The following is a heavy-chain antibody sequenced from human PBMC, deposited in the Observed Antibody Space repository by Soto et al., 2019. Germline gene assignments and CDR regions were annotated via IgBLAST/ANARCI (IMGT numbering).Heavy chain of an antibody. CDR1: GGSISSGTYY. D-gene: IGHD2-15*01. Sequence: QVHLQESGPGLVKPSQTLSLICTVSGGSISSGTYYWSWVRQPPGKGLEWIAYIYYTGSTYYNPSLKNRVTISVDTSKNQFSLNLNSVTAADTAVYYCARYCSGGSCYAGFDPWGQGTLVTVSS. J-gene: IGHJ5*02. CDR3: ARYCSGGSCYAGFDP. CDR2: IYYTGST. V-gene: IGHV4-30-4*01.